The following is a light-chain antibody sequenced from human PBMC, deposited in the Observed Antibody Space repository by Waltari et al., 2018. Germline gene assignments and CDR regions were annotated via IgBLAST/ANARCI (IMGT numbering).Light chain of an antibody. V-gene: IGKV1-39*01. CDR3: QQTYSSLIT. J-gene: IGKJ5*01. CDR2: SAS. CDR1: QTINTF. Sequence: DIQMTQSPSSLSASIGDRVTITCRASQTINTFLNWYQQKPGNAPHLLIFSASSLSTGVPSRFMSIGSGTDFTLTITSLQPEDFATYYCQQTYSSLITFGQGTRLDIK.